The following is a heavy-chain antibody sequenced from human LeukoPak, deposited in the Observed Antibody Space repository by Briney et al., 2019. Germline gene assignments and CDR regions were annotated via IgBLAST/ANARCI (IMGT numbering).Heavy chain of an antibody. J-gene: IGHJ6*02. CDR3: AKDDLAQFFMTTVAQGMDV. CDR1: GFTFSSYS. D-gene: IGHD4-23*01. V-gene: IGHV3-23*01. CDR2: ISGSGGST. Sequence: GGSLRLSCAASGFTFSSYSMNWVRQAPGKGLEWVSAISGSGGSTYYADSVKGRFTISRDNSKNTLYLQMNSLRAEDTAVYYCAKDDLAQFFMTTVAQGMDVWGQGTTVTVSS.